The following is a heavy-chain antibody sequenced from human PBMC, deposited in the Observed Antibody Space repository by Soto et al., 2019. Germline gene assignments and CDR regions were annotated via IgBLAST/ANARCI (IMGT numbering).Heavy chain of an antibody. CDR3: ARDQVVIAAPNYYYGMDV. Sequence: ESGGGLVKPGGSLRLSCAASGFTFSSYSMNWVRQAPGKGLEWVSSISSSSSYIYYADSVKGRFTISRDNAKNSLYLQMNSLRAEDTAVYYCARDQVVIAAPNYYYGMDVWGQGTTVTVSS. V-gene: IGHV3-21*01. J-gene: IGHJ6*02. D-gene: IGHD6-25*01. CDR1: GFTFSSYS. CDR2: ISSSSSYI.